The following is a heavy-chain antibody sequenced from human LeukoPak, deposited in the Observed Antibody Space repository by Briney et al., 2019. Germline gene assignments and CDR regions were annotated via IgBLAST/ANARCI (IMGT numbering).Heavy chain of an antibody. CDR3: AKDRVVVTAMFDY. CDR1: GFTFSAYS. V-gene: IGHV3-48*01. D-gene: IGHD2-21*02. CDR2: ITRPGTTT. Sequence: GGSLRLSCATSGFTFSAYSMSWVRQAPGKGLEWVSHITRPGTTTYYAESVRGRFTISRDNAKNTLYLQMNSLRAEDTAVYYCAKDRVVVTAMFDYWGQGTLVTVSS. J-gene: IGHJ4*02.